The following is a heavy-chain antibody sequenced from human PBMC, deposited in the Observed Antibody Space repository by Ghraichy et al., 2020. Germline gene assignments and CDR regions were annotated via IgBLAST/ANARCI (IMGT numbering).Heavy chain of an antibody. J-gene: IGHJ4*02. CDR1: GGSISSYY. CDR2: IYYSGST. V-gene: IGHV4-59*01. Sequence: SETLSLTCTVSGGSISSYYWSWIRQPPGKGLEWIGYIYYSGSTNYNPSLKSRVTISVDTSKNQFSLKLSSVTAADTAVYYCASGPTLLSSWYSQPFDYWGQGTLVTVSS. CDR3: ASGPTLLSSWYSQPFDY. D-gene: IGHD6-13*01.